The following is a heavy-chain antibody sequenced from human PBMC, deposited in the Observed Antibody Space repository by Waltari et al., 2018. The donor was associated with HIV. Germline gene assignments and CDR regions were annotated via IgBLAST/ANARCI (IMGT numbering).Heavy chain of an antibody. J-gene: IGHJ4*02. CDR1: GGSISRSSYF. V-gene: IGHV4-39*01. CDR3: ARRHVDTALVRWGLDD. Sequence: QLQLQESGPGLVKPSETLSLTCTVSGGSISRSSYFCGWIRQPPGKGLEWIGSIYYSGSTYYNPSLKSRVTISVDTPKNQFSLILSSVTAADTAVYYCARRHVDTALVRWGLDDWGQGTLVTVSS. D-gene: IGHD5-18*01. CDR2: IYYSGST.